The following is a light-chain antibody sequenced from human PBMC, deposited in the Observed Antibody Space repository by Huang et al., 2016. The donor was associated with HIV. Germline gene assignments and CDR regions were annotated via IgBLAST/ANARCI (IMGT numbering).Light chain of an antibody. CDR1: QDISSY. J-gene: IGKJ3*01. Sequence: IQLTQSPSSLSASVGDSVTVTCRASQDISSYLAWYQQKPGKAPKLLSYASSTLQSGVPSRFGGSGSGTDFSLTISSLQPEDFATYFCQQVRSYPLTFGPGTKVDVK. CDR3: QQVRSYPLT. V-gene: IGKV1-9*01. CDR2: ASS.